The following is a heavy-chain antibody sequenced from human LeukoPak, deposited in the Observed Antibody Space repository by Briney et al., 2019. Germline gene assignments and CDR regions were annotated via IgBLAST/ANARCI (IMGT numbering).Heavy chain of an antibody. D-gene: IGHD3-9*01. J-gene: IGHJ6*02. CDR2: IWYDGSNK. CDR3: SREYFDWSRNYYYGMDV. Sequence: GGSLRLSCAASGFTFNNYGMHWVRQAPGKGLEWMALIWYDGSNKYYADSVKGRFTISRDNSKNTLYPQMNSLRAEDTAVYYCSREYFDWSRNYYYGMDVWGQGTTVTVSS. CDR1: GFTFNNYG. V-gene: IGHV3-33*01.